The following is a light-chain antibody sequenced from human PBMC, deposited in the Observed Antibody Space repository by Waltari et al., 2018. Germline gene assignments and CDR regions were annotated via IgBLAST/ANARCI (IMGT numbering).Light chain of an antibody. Sequence: QSALTQPPSASGSPGQSVTIACTGTSSDIGAYNYVSWYQQHPGKAPKLIIYEVSKRPSGVSYRFSGSKSGNTASLTISGLQAEDEADYYCHSHTSSITTVIFGGGTKLTV. CDR2: EVS. J-gene: IGLJ2*01. CDR1: SSDIGAYNY. CDR3: HSHTSSITTVI. V-gene: IGLV2-14*01.